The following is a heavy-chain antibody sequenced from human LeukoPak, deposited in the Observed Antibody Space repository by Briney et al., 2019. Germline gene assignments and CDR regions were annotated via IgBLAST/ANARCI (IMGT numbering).Heavy chain of an antibody. CDR1: GGSPSSVY. V-gene: IGHV4-59*01. J-gene: IGHJ3*02. CDR3: ARGGNDFWSGSPDAFDI. CDR2: IYYSGST. D-gene: IGHD3-3*01. Sequence: SESLSLTCTVSGGSPSSVYGSSVPEPPGKGLEWCWDIYYSGSTSDNPSPQSRVTISVHTSKNLFSLELTSVTAADTAVYYCARGGNDFWSGSPDAFDIWGQGTMVTVSS.